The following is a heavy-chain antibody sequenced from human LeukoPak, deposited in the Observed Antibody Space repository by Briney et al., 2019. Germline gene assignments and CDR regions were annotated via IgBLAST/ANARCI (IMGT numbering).Heavy chain of an antibody. V-gene: IGHV3-20*04. J-gene: IGHJ4*02. CDR1: GFTFDDYG. CDR3: ARSSKRITMVRGVSPFASFGY. CDR2: INWNGGST. D-gene: IGHD3-10*01. Sequence: GGSLRLSCAASGFTFDDYGMSWVRQAPGKGLEWVSGINWNGGSTGYADSVKGRFTISRDNAKNSLYLQMNSLRAEDTALYYCARSSKRITMVRGVSPFASFGYWGQGTLVTVSS.